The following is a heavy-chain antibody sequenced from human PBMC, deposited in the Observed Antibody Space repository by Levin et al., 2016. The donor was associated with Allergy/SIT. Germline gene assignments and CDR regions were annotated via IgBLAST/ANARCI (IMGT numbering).Heavy chain of an antibody. D-gene: IGHD3-3*01. CDR3: AKVLMNYDFWSGYYGGDYYGMDV. J-gene: IGHJ6*02. CDR2: ISGSGGST. V-gene: IGHV3-23*01. Sequence: VRQAPGKGLEWVSAISGSGGSTYYADSVKGRFTISRDNSKNTLYLQMNSLRAEDTAVYYCAKVLMNYDFWSGYYGGDYYGMDVWGQGTTVTVSS.